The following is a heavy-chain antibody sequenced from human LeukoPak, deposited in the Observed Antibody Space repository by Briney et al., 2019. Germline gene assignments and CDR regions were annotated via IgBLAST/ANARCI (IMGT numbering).Heavy chain of an antibody. CDR2: INAGNGDT. J-gene: IGHJ6*02. Sequence: ASVKVSCKTSGYTVTNYDINWVRQATGQRLEWMGWINAGNGDTKYSQKFQGRVTITRDTSATTAYMELSSLRSEDTAVYYCARGTGCTGGSCSYYGMDVWGQGTTVTVSS. CDR3: ARGTGCTGGSCSYYGMDV. CDR1: GYTVTNYD. D-gene: IGHD2-15*01. V-gene: IGHV1-3*01.